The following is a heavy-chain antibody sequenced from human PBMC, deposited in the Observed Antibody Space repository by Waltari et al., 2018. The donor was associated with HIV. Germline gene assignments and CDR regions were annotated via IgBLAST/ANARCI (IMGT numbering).Heavy chain of an antibody. V-gene: IGHV1-69*01. CDR3: ARVEGYCSSTSCYRYYYYGMDV. D-gene: IGHD2-2*01. Sequence: GGTFSSYAISWVRQAPGQGLEWMGGIIPIFGTANYAQKFQGRVTITADESTSTAYMELSSLRSEDTAVYYCARVEGYCSSTSCYRYYYYGMDVWGQGTTVTVSS. CDR2: IIPIFGTA. CDR1: GGTFSSYA. J-gene: IGHJ6*02.